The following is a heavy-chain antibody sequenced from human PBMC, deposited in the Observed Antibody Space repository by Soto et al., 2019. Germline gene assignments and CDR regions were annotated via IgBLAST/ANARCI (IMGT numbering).Heavy chain of an antibody. CDR3: AKPLFLEWLLFDY. CDR2: IGGFGGHT. Sequence: GGSLTLSCAASGFTFNNYAMSWVRQAPGKGLEWVSAIGGFGGHTYYADSVKGRFTISRDNSKNTLYLQMNSLRAEDTAVYYCAKPLFLEWLLFDYWGQGALVTVSS. CDR1: GFTFNNYA. J-gene: IGHJ4*02. V-gene: IGHV3-23*01. D-gene: IGHD3-3*01.